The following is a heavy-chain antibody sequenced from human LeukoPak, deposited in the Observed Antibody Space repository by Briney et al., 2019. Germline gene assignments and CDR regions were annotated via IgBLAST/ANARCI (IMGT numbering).Heavy chain of an antibody. Sequence: SETLSLTCAVYGGSLSGYYWSWIRQPPGKGLEWIGEINHSGSTNYNPSLKGRVTISVDTSKNQFSLKLSSVTAADTAVYYCARGPSQWLVGQDRARRPYWGQGALVTVSS. V-gene: IGHV4-34*01. CDR3: ARGPSQWLVGQDRARRPY. J-gene: IGHJ4*02. D-gene: IGHD6-19*01. CDR1: GGSLSGYY. CDR2: INHSGST.